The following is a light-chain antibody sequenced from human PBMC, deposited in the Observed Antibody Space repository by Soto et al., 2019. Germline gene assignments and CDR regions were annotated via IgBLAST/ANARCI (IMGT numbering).Light chain of an antibody. CDR2: KAS. CDR1: QGISSW. V-gene: IGKV1-5*03. J-gene: IGKJ1*01. Sequence: DIQMTQSPSTLSASVGDRVTITCRGSQGISSWLAWYQLKPGKAPRLLIYKASSLASGVPSRFSGGGSGTEFTLTISSLQPEDAATYHCQQHTTFGQGTKVEI. CDR3: QQHTT.